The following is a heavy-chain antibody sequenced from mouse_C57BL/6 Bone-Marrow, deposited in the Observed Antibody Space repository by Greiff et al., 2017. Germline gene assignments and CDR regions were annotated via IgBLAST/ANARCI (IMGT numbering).Heavy chain of an antibody. CDR2: INYDGSSH. D-gene: IGHD3-2*02. CDR1: GFTFSDYY. V-gene: IGHV5-16*01. J-gene: IGHJ3*01. Sequence: EVMLVESEGGLVQPGSSMKLSCTASGFTFSDYYMAWVRQVPEKGLEWVANINYDGSSHYYLDSLKSRFIISRENAKNILYRQMSSLKSEDTATYYCARAETAQATCGWVAYWGQGTLVTVSA. CDR3: ARAETAQATCGWVAY.